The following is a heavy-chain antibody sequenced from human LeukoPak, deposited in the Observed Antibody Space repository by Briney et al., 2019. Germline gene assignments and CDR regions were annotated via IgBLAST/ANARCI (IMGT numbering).Heavy chain of an antibody. D-gene: IGHD3-3*01. V-gene: IGHV4-4*07. Sequence: SETLSLTCTVSGGSISSYYWSWFRQPAGKGLEWIGRIYTSGSTNYNPSLKGRVTISVDTSKNQFSLKLSSVTAADTAVYYCARDRVRDYDFWSGHEYYFDYWGQGTLVTVSS. CDR2: IYTSGST. CDR3: ARDRVRDYDFWSGHEYYFDY. CDR1: GGSISSYY. J-gene: IGHJ4*02.